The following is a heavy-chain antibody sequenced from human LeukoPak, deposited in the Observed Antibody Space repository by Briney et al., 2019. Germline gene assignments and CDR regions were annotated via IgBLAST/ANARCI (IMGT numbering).Heavy chain of an antibody. CDR1: GYSFTSYW. Sequence: VESPKISCKGSGYSFTSYWIGWVRPMPGKGLEWMGIIYPGDSDTRYSPSFQGQVTISADKSISTAYLQWSSLKALDTAMYYCARPRDYYYDNRLVLDYWGQGTLVTVSS. CDR3: ARPRDYYYDNRLVLDY. J-gene: IGHJ4*02. D-gene: IGHD3-22*01. V-gene: IGHV5-51*01. CDR2: IYPGDSDT.